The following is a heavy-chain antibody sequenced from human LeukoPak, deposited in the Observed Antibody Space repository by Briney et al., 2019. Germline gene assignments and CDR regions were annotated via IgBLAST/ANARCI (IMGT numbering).Heavy chain of an antibody. CDR1: RFSFSDYD. D-gene: IGHD1-26*01. V-gene: IGHV3-11*04. Sequence: GGSLRLSCEASRFSFSDYDMSWIRQAPGKGLAWVSYISSSGYTIDYADSVKGRFTISRDNTKNSLYLQMHSLRVEDTAVYYCGTDYSGTYSTHYMDVWGKGTSVTVSS. CDR3: GTDYSGTYSTHYMDV. J-gene: IGHJ6*03. CDR2: ISSSGYTI.